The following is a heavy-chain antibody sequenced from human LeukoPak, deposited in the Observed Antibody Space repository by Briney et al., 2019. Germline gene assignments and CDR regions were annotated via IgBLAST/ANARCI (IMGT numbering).Heavy chain of an antibody. CDR3: ARGYCSSISCSYYYGMDV. V-gene: IGHV4-4*07. CDR2: IYTSGST. J-gene: IGHJ6*02. Sequence: SETLSLTCTVSGGSISSYYWSWIRQPAGKGLEWIGRIYTSGSTNYNPSLKSRVTMSVDTSKNQFSLKLSSVIAADTAVYYCARGYCSSISCSYYYGMDVWGQGTTVTVSS. CDR1: GGSISSYY. D-gene: IGHD2-2*01.